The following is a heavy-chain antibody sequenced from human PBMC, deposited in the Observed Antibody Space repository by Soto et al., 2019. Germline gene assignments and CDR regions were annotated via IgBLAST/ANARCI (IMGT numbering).Heavy chain of an antibody. V-gene: IGHV3-23*01. CDR3: TKGLDVDNQGADY. CDR2: ISGSGNTI. CDR1: GFIFGTYA. J-gene: IGHJ4*02. Sequence: EVQLLESGGGLVQPGGSPRLSCAASGFIFGTYAMSWVRQAPGKGLEWVSAISGSGNTIYYADSVKGRFTTSRDNSKNTLYLQMRSLRAEDTASYYCTKGLDVDNQGADYWGQGTLVTVSS. D-gene: IGHD3-16*01.